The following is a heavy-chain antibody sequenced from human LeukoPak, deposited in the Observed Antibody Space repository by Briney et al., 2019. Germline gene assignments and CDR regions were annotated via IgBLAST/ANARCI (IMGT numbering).Heavy chain of an antibody. V-gene: IGHV3-23*01. J-gene: IGHJ5*01. D-gene: IGHD6-19*01. CDR3: AKPISGGLAVTADWFHP. CDR2: INANSGTT. Sequence: GGSLRLSCAASGFTFDSYAMTWVRQPPGKGLEWVSTINANSGTTSYAASVRGRFTISRDNSKNTLYLQLNTLRADDTATYYCAKPISGGLAVTADWFHPWGQGTLVVVSS. CDR1: GFTFDSYA.